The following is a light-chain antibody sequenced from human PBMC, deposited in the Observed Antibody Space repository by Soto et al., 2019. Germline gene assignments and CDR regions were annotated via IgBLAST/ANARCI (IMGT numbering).Light chain of an antibody. CDR3: QQNNSPPLT. V-gene: IGKV3D-15*01. J-gene: IGKJ4*01. CDR1: QSVSSD. CDR2: ATF. Sequence: EILLTQSPSTLSLSPGERATLSCRASQSVSSDLAWYQQKPGQAPRLVIYATFSRPTGVPTRISGSGSGTEFTLTISSLQSEDFAVYYCQQNNSPPLTFGGGTKVDIK.